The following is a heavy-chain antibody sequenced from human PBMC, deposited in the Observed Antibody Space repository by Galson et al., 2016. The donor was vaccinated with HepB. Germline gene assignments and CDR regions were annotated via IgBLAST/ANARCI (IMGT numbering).Heavy chain of an antibody. J-gene: IGHJ4*02. Sequence: SETLSLTCSVSGDSIGSSSYHWAWIRQPPGKGLVWIGSIYYVGRAYYRSSLTSRLTISLDPAKNHISLNLTSVTAADTAVYYCATVPGWESGIYDHWGQGTLVTVAS. CDR1: GDSIGSSSYH. CDR3: ATVPGWESGIYDH. D-gene: IGHD1-26*01. CDR2: IYYVGRA. V-gene: IGHV4-39*02.